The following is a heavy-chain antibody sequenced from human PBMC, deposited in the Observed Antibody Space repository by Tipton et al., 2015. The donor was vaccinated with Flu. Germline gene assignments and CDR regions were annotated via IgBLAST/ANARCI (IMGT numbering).Heavy chain of an antibody. CDR3: ARGPLGAYYRDY. CDR2: INGDGSST. D-gene: IGHD3-3*01. V-gene: IGHV3-74*01. J-gene: IGHJ4*02. Sequence: GSLRLSCAASGFTFSRDWMHWVRQAPGEGLVWVSRINGDGSSTNYAESVKGRFTISRDNAKNTVYLQMNSLRAEDTAVYYCARGPLGAYYRDYWGQGTLVTVSS. CDR1: GFTFSRDW.